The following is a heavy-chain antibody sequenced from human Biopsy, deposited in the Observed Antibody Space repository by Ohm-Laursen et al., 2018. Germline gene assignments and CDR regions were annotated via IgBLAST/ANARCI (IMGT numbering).Heavy chain of an antibody. D-gene: IGHD6-19*01. Sequence: ASVKVSCNASGYSFTSYYMHWVRQAPGQGLEWMGMINPSGSTTSYPQIFQGRVTMTRDTSKSTVYMELSSLRSADTALYFCARNTGWYGDLYYFDYWGQGTLVTVSS. CDR1: GYSFTSYY. J-gene: IGHJ4*02. V-gene: IGHV1-46*01. CDR3: ARNTGWYGDLYYFDY. CDR2: INPSGSTT.